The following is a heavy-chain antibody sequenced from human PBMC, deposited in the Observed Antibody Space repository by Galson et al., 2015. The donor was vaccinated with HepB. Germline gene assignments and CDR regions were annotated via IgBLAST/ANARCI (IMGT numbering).Heavy chain of an antibody. J-gene: IGHJ4*02. D-gene: IGHD3-10*02. CDR3: ARVIGYYDVGGGPPDY. CDR1: GFTFSSYG. CDR2: IWYDGSNK. V-gene: IGHV3-33*01. Sequence: SLRLSCAASGFTFSSYGMNWVRQAPGKGLEWVAVIWYDGSNKYYADSVKGRFIISRDNSKKTVYLQMNSLRAEDTAVYYCARVIGYYDVGGGPPDYWGQGTLVTVSS.